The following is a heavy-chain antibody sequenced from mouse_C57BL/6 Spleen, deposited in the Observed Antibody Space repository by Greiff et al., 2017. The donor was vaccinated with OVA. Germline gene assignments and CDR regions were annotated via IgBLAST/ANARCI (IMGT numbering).Heavy chain of an antibody. CDR1: GYTFTDYN. V-gene: IGHV1-18*01. D-gene: IGHD2-1*01. Sequence: VQLQQSGPELVKPGASVKIPCKASGYTFTDYNMDWVKQSHGKSLEWIGDINPNNGGTIYNQKFKGKATLTVDKSSSTAYMELRSLTSEDTAVYYCARGNLLWSSMDYWGQGTSVTVAS. J-gene: IGHJ4*01. CDR2: INPNNGGT. CDR3: ARGNLLWSSMDY.